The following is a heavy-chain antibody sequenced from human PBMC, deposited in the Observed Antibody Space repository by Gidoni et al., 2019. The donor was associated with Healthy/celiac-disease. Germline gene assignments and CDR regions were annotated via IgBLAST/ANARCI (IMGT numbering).Heavy chain of an antibody. Sequence: QVQLQQWCAGLLKPSETLSLTCAVYGGSFSGYYWSWIRQPPGQGLEWIGEINHSGSTNYNPSLKSRVTISVDTSKNQFSLKLSSVTAADTAVYYCARGQRLWGKIAARLEVGVGRSQTTIYYFDYWGQGTLVTVSS. J-gene: IGHJ4*02. CDR2: INHSGST. V-gene: IGHV4-34*01. CDR3: ARGQRLWGKIAARLEVGVGRSQTTIYYFDY. CDR1: GGSFSGYY. D-gene: IGHD6-6*01.